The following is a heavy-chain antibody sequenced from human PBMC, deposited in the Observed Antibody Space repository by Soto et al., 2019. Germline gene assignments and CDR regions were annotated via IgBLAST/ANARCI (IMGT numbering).Heavy chain of an antibody. Sequence: GGSLRLSCAASGFTFSSYWMHWVRQAPGKGLVWVSRINSDGSSTSYADSVKGRFTISRDNAKNTLYLQMNSLRAEATAVYYCARDQGGLRTAAGYYYYYYGMDVWGQGTTVTVSS. D-gene: IGHD6-13*01. CDR1: GFTFSSYW. J-gene: IGHJ6*02. CDR2: INSDGSST. V-gene: IGHV3-74*01. CDR3: ARDQGGLRTAAGYYYYYYGMDV.